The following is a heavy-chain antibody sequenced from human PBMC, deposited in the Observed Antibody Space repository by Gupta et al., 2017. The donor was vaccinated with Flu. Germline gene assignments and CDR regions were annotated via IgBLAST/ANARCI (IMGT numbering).Heavy chain of an antibody. V-gene: IGHV1-2*02. CDR1: GYTFTGYY. CDR2: SNPTRGGK. CDR3: AREGSSSWPGGGYYYYGMDV. J-gene: IGHJ6*02. D-gene: IGHD6-13*01. Sequence: QVQLVQSGAEVKKPGASVKVSCKASGYTFTGYYMPLVRQAPGQGLEWMGWSNPTRGGKNNEKKFQGRVPMTRDTSISTAYRELSRLRSDDTAVYYWAREGSSSWPGGGYYYYGMDVWGQGTTVTVSS.